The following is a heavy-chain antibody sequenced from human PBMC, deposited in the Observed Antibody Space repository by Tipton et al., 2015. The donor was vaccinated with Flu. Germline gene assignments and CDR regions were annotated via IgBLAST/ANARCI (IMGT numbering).Heavy chain of an antibody. V-gene: IGHV4-59*12. D-gene: IGHD2-2*01. CDR3: ARDPSLGMPDYFDY. J-gene: IGHJ4*02. Sequence: LRLSCAVSGDSIGSYYWNWIRQPPGKGLEWIGYIYNSAYTKYNPSLESRVTISADTPKKQFSLQLRSVTAADTAVYYCARDPSLGMPDYFDYWGQGILVTASS. CDR2: IYNSAYT. CDR1: GDSIGSYY.